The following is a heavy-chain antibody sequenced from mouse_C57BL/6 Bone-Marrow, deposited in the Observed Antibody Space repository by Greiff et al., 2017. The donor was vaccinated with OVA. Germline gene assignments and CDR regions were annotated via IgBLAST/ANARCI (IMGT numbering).Heavy chain of an antibody. Sequence: QVQLQQPGAELVRPGTPVKLSCKASSYTFTSYWMHWVKQRPGQGLEWIGVIDPPDSYTNYNQKFKGKATLTVDTSSSTAYMQLSSLTSEDSAVYYCAREYYGSSPYYFDYWGQGTTLTVSS. CDR2: IDPPDSYT. V-gene: IGHV1-59*01. D-gene: IGHD1-1*01. CDR3: AREYYGSSPYYFDY. CDR1: SYTFTSYW. J-gene: IGHJ2*01.